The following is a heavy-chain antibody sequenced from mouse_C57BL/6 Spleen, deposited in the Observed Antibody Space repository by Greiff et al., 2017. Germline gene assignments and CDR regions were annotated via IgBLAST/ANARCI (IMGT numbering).Heavy chain of an antibody. CDR2: INPNNGGT. D-gene: IGHD2-1*01. J-gene: IGHJ4*01. CDR1: GYTFTDYY. CDR3: ARTEIYYGNPRAMDY. V-gene: IGHV1-26*01. Sequence: EVQLQQSGPELVKPGASVKISCKASGYTFTDYYMNWVKQSHGKSLEWLGDINPNNGGTSYNQKFKGKATLTVDKSSSTAYMELRSLTSEDSAVYYCARTEIYYGNPRAMDYWGQGTSVTVSS.